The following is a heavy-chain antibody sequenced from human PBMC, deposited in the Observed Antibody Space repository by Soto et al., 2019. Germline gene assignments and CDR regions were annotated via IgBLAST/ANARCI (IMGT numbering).Heavy chain of an antibody. V-gene: IGHV1-3*04. CDR1: GYTFTSYA. J-gene: IGHJ6*02. D-gene: IGHD3-10*01. CDR3: ARDRAMVRGVINPYYYSGMDV. CDR2: INTGNGNT. Sequence: ASVKVSCKASGYTFTSYAMHWVRRAPGQRLEWMGWINTGNGNTKYSQKFQGRITITRVTFARTAYMELSSLRSEDTAVYYCARDRAMVRGVINPYYYSGMDVWGQGTTVTVSS.